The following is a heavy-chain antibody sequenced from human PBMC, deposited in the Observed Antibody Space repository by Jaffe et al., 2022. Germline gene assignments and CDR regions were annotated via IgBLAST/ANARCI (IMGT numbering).Heavy chain of an antibody. Sequence: QVQLVQSGAEVKKPGASVKVSCKASGYTFTGYYMHWVRQAPGQGLEWMGRINPNSGGTNYAQKFQGRVTMTRDTSISTAYMELSRLRSDDTAVYYCARGGVGIVQRIYYYYYMDVWGKGTTVTVSS. CDR2: INPNSGGT. CDR1: GYTFTGYY. J-gene: IGHJ6*03. CDR3: ARGGVGIVQRIYYYYYMDV. D-gene: IGHD1-1*01. V-gene: IGHV1-2*06.